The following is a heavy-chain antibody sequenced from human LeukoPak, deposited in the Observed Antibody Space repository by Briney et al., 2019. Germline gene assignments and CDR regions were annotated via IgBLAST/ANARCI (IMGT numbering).Heavy chain of an antibody. CDR2: INPNSGGT. D-gene: IGHD3-10*01. V-gene: IGHV1-2*06. Sequence: ASVKVSCKASGYTFTGYYMHWVRKAPGQGLEWMGRINPNSGGTNYAQKFQGRVTMTRDTSISTAYMELSRLRPDDTAVYYCERARSGSYYNAKYYFDYWGQGTLVTVSS. CDR1: GYTFTGYY. J-gene: IGHJ4*02. CDR3: ERARSGSYYNAKYYFDY.